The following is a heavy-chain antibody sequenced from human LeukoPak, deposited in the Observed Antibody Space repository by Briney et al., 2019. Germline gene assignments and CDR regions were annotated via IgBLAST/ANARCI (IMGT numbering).Heavy chain of an antibody. CDR3: AKDCIAVAGTGDAFDI. J-gene: IGHJ3*02. Sequence: GGSLRLSCAASGFTFSSYGMHWVRQAPGKGLEWVAFIRYDGSNKCYADSVKGRFTISRDNSKNTLYLQMNSLRAEDTAVYYCAKDCIAVAGTGDAFDIWGQGTMVTVSS. D-gene: IGHD6-19*01. V-gene: IGHV3-30*02. CDR2: IRYDGSNK. CDR1: GFTFSSYG.